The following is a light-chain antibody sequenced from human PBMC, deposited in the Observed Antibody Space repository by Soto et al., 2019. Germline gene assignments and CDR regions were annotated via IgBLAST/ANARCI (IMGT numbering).Light chain of an antibody. CDR1: SSDVGGYNY. V-gene: IGLV2-14*01. Sequence: QSALTQPASVSGSPGQSITISCTGTSSDVGGYNYVSWYQQHPGKAPKLMIYDVSNRASGVSNRFSGSKSGNTASLTISGVQAEDEADYDCSSNTSSSTVVFGGGTKLTVL. CDR2: DVS. J-gene: IGLJ2*01. CDR3: SSNTSSSTVV.